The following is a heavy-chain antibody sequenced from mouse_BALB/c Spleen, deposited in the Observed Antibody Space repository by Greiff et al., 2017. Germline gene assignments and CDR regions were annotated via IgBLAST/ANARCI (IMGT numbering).Heavy chain of an antibody. CDR3: ARSNYGNSFDY. Sequence: EVMLVESGGGLVQPGGSRKLSCAASGFTFSSFGMHWVRQAPEKGLEWVAYISSGSSTIYYADTVKGRFTISRDNPKNTLFLQMTSLRSEDTAMYYCARSNYGNSFDYWGQGTTLTVSS. J-gene: IGHJ2*01. V-gene: IGHV5-17*02. CDR2: ISSGSSTI. D-gene: IGHD2-1*01. CDR1: GFTFSSFG.